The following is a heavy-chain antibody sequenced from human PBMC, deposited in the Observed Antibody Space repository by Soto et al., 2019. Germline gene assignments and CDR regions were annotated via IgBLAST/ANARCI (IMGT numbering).Heavy chain of an antibody. CDR1: GYTFTAYY. CDR2: XXXXXXXX. CDR3: ARDVVVEPAAHLPQI. J-gene: IGHJ2*01. Sequence: ASVKVSCKASGYTFTAYYMHWVRQAPGQGLEWXXXXXXXXXXXXXAQKFQGRVSVTRDTSISTAYMELSSLRYDDTAVYYCARDVVVEPAAHLPQIWGRGTLVTVSS. V-gene: IGHV1-2*02. D-gene: IGHD2-2*01.